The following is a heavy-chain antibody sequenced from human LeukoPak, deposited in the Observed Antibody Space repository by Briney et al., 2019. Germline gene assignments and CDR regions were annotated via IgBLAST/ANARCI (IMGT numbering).Heavy chain of an antibody. V-gene: IGHV3-30*18. CDR2: ISYDGSEK. J-gene: IGHJ2*01. CDR1: GFTFSSYG. D-gene: IGHD5-12*01. Sequence: GGSLRLSCAASGFTFSSYGMYRVRQAPGKGLEWVAAISYDGSEKYHADSVKGRFTISRDDSKNTLYLQMSSLRAEDAAVYYCTKKGDSAYYWYFDLWGRGTLVTVSS. CDR3: TKKGDSAYYWYFDL.